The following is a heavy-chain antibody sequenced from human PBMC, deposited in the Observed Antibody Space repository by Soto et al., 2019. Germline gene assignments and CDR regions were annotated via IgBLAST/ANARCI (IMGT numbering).Heavy chain of an antibody. D-gene: IGHD2-2*01. V-gene: IGHV1-18*04. J-gene: IGHJ4*02. CDR1: GYTFTSYG. CDR3: ARSEGDLYCSSTSCFHTPSSPTDY. Sequence: GPSVKVSCKASGYTFTSYGISWVRQAPGQGLEWMGWISAYNGNTNYAQKLQGRVTMTTDTSTSTAYMELRSLRSDDTAVYYCARSEGDLYCSSTSCFHTPSSPTDYWGQGTLVTVSS. CDR2: ISAYNGNT.